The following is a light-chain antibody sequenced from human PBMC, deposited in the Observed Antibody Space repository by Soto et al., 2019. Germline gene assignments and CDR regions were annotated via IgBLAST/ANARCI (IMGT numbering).Light chain of an antibody. Sequence: EIVLTQSPATLSLSPGERATLSCRASQSVSSYLAWYQQKPGQPPRLLIYDASNSATGIPARFSGSGSGTYFSLPSSRLEPEDFAVYYCQQRSNWPPLTFGGGNKVEIK. J-gene: IGKJ4*01. V-gene: IGKV3-11*01. CDR3: QQRSNWPPLT. CDR1: QSVSSY. CDR2: DAS.